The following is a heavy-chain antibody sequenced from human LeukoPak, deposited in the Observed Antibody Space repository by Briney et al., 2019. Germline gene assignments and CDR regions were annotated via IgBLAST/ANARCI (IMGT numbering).Heavy chain of an antibody. CDR2: ITGGSTTI. V-gene: IGHV3-48*04. CDR1: GFSFSTYS. D-gene: IGHD3-3*01. CDR3: GRDSDFWSGALDY. J-gene: IGHJ4*02. Sequence: GGSLRLSCAASGFSFSTYSMNWVRQAPGKGLEWIAYITGGSTTIFYADSVKGRFTISRDNFRNAVYLEMTSLRADDTAVYYCGRDSDFWSGALDYWGQGTPVTVSS.